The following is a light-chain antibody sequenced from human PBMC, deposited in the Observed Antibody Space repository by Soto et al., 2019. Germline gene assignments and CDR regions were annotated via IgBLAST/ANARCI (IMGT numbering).Light chain of an antibody. CDR3: SSYTSRSTPRCV. Sequence: QSALTQPASLSGSPGQSITISCTGTSSDVGGYNYVSWYQQHPGKAPKLMIYDVSNRPSGVSNRFSGSKSGNTASLTLSGLQAEDEADYYCSSYTSRSTPRCVLGTGTKLTVL. V-gene: IGLV2-14*01. CDR2: DVS. J-gene: IGLJ1*01. CDR1: SSDVGGYNY.